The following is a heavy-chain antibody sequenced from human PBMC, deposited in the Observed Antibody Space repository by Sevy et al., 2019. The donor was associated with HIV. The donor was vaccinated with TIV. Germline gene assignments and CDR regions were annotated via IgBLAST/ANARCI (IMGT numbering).Heavy chain of an antibody. CDR1: GYTFTSYG. CDR3: ARDGYCSGGSCYPNYYYGMDV. D-gene: IGHD2-15*01. V-gene: IGHV1-18*01. J-gene: IGHJ6*02. Sequence: ASVKVSCKASGYTFTSYGISWVRQAPGQGLEWMGWISAYNGNTNYAQKLQGRVTMNTDTSTSTASMERRSLRSDDTAVYYCARDGYCSGGSCYPNYYYGMDVWGQGTTVTVSS. CDR2: ISAYNGNT.